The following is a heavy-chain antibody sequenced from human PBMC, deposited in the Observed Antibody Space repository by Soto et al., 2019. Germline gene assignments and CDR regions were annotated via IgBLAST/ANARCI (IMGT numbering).Heavy chain of an antibody. CDR1: VFTFSNAL. J-gene: IGHJ3*02. D-gene: IGHD6-13*01. Sequence: PWGALIVACVSSVFTFSNALMSWVRQAPGKGLDWVGRIKRKTDGGTTDYAAPVKGIFTISRYDSKNTLYLQMNSLKTEDTAVYYCTTDQVSADGSNAFDIWGQGTMVTFS. CDR2: IKRKTDGGTT. CDR3: TTDQVSADGSNAFDI. V-gene: IGHV3-15*01.